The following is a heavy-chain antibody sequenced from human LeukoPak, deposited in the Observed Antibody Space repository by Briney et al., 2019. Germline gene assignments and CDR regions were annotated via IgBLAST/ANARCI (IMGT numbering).Heavy chain of an antibody. CDR2: ISYDGSNK. D-gene: IGHD3-10*01. CDR1: GFTFSSYA. J-gene: IGHJ5*02. V-gene: IGHV3-30*01. Sequence: PGGSLRLSCAASGFTFSSYAMHWVRQAPGKGLEWVAVISYDGSNKYYADSVKGRFTISGDNSKNTLYLQMNSLRAEDTAVYYCARDRRYGSGSYYMVFDWFDPWGQGTLVTVSS. CDR3: ARDRRYGSGSYYMVFDWFDP.